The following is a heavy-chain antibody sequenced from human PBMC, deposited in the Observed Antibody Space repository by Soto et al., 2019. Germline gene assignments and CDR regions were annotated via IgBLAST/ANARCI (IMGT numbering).Heavy chain of an antibody. CDR3: ACIFSGGYGYSFYYYGMDV. Sequence: SETLSLTCTVAGVSIISSSYYWGWIRQPPGKGLEWIGSIYYSGSTYYNPSLKSRVTISVYTSKNQFSLKLSSVTAADTAVYYCACIFSGGYGYSFYYYGMDVWGKGTTVT. V-gene: IGHV4-39*01. CDR2: IYYSGST. CDR1: GVSIISSSYY. D-gene: IGHD5-18*01. J-gene: IGHJ6*04.